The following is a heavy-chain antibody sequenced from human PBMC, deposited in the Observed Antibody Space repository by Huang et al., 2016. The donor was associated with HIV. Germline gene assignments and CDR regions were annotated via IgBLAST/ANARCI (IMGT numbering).Heavy chain of an antibody. CDR2: IRYDGNND. CDR3: VKERGSSRARSSFDF. Sequence: QVRLVESGGGVVQPGESLTLSCSASGFPFSAYGRDGVRQAPGKGPEWVSFIRYDGNNDYLIGSVKGRFTISRDNSNNTLYLRMNSLRPEDTAVYYCVKERGSSRARSSFDFWGQGTSVIVSS. CDR1: GFPFSAYG. J-gene: IGHJ3*01. D-gene: IGHD6-13*01. V-gene: IGHV3-30*02.